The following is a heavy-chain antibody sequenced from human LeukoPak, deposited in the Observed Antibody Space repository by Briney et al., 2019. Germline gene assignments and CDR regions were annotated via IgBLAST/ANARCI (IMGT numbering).Heavy chain of an antibody. D-gene: IGHD6-13*01. V-gene: IGHV3-23*01. J-gene: IGHJ4*02. CDR3: AKAYNSSWSPFDY. CDR2: ISGSGGST. Sequence: QPGGSLRLSCAAPGFIFSSYAMSWVRQAPGKGLEWVSSISGSGGSTFYAGSVRGRFTISRGNSKNTLYLQMNSLRAEDTAVYYCAKAYNSSWSPFDYWGQGTLVTVSS. CDR1: GFIFSSYA.